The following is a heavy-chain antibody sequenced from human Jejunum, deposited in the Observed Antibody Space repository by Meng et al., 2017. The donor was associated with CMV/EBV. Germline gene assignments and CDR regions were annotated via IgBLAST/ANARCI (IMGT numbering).Heavy chain of an antibody. Sequence: NWVRQAQGKGLEWVSYISTSGTTTYYTDAVKGRFTIFRDNAKNSLYLQMNSLRAEDTAVYYCARDRYCHNGVCFAPNTYYFGMGVWGQGTTVTVSS. J-gene: IGHJ6*02. CDR2: ISTSGTTT. CDR3: ARDRYCHNGVCFAPNTYYFGMGV. V-gene: IGHV3-48*03. D-gene: IGHD2-8*01.